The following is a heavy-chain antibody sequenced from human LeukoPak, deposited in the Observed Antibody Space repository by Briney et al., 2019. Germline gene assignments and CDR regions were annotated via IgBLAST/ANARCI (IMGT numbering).Heavy chain of an antibody. J-gene: IGHJ4*02. Sequence: GGSLRLSCAASGFTFSSYSINWVRQAPGKGLEWVSSISSISTYIYYADSVKGRFTISRDNAKNSLYLQMNSLRAEDTAVYYCARAPYDILTGYSPYYFDYWGQGTLVTVSS. V-gene: IGHV3-21*06. CDR2: ISSISTYI. CDR1: GFTFSSYS. D-gene: IGHD3-9*01. CDR3: ARAPYDILTGYSPYYFDY.